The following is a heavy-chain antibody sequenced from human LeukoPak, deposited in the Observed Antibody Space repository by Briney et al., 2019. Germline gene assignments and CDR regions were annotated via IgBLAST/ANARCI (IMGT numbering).Heavy chain of an antibody. D-gene: IGHD1-26*01. Sequence: SETLSLTCTVSGGSISSYYWSWIRQPAGKGLEWIGRIYTSGSTNYNPSLKSRVTMSVDTSKNQFSLKLSSVTAADTAVYYCARDRWELRALDAFDIWGQGTMVNVSS. CDR3: ARDRWELRALDAFDI. J-gene: IGHJ3*02. CDR1: GGSISSYY. CDR2: IYTSGST. V-gene: IGHV4-4*07.